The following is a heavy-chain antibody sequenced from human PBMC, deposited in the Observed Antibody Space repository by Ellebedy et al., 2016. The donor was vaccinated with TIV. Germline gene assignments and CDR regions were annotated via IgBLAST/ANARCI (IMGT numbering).Heavy chain of an antibody. J-gene: IGHJ4*02. V-gene: IGHV3-7*01. Sequence: PGGSLRLSCAASGFTFSNYWMSWVRQAPGKGLEWVANIKHDGSEKYYVDSVKGRFTISRDNTKNSLYLQMKSLRAEDTAVYYCASRITIVRGAIVLRYYDYWGQGTLVTVSS. CDR1: GFTFSNYW. D-gene: IGHD3-10*01. CDR2: IKHDGSEK. CDR3: ASRITIVRGAIVLRYYDY.